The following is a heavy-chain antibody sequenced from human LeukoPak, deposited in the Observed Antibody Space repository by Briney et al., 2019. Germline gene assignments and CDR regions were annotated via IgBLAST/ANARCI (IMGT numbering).Heavy chain of an antibody. Sequence: GESVKISCKVSGYSFPNYWIGWVRQMPGKGLEWMGIIWPANSDTRYSPSFRGQVTISADRSISTAYLQWSSLKASDTAMYYCARPDGDSSSRPPFGFDYWGQGTLVAVSS. V-gene: IGHV5-51*01. CDR2: IWPANSDT. CDR3: ARPDGDSSSRPPFGFDY. D-gene: IGHD6-13*01. J-gene: IGHJ4*02. CDR1: GYSFPNYW.